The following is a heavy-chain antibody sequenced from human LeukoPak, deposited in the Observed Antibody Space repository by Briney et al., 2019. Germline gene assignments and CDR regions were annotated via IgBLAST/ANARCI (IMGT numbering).Heavy chain of an antibody. J-gene: IGHJ6*03. CDR1: GYTFTSYG. Sequence: ASVKVSCKASGYTFTSYGISWVRQAPGQGLEWMGWISAYNGNTNYAQKLQGRVTMTTDTSTSTAYMELSSLRSEDTAVYYCARVGGYSGYDYSYYYYMDVWGKGTTVTVSS. CDR2: ISAYNGNT. D-gene: IGHD5-12*01. CDR3: ARVGGYSGYDYSYYYYMDV. V-gene: IGHV1-18*01.